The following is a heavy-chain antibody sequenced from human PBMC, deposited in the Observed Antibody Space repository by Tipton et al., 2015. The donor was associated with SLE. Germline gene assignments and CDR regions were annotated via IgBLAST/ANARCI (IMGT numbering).Heavy chain of an antibody. J-gene: IGHJ2*01. CDR1: GFTFSSYA. CDR2: ISGSGGST. CDR3: ARDSGRGYCSGGSCLSWYFDL. Sequence: SLRLSCAASGFTFSSYAMSWVRQAPGKGLEWVSAISGSGGSTYYADSVKGRFTISRDNSKNTLYLQMNSLRAEDTAVYYCARDSGRGYCSGGSCLSWYFDLWGRGTLVTVSS. D-gene: IGHD2-15*01. V-gene: IGHV3-23*01.